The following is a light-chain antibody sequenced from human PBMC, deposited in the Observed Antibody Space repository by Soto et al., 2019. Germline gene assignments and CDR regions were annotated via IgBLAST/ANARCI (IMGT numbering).Light chain of an antibody. CDR3: QQYNDWPLT. CDR1: QSVSGD. V-gene: IGKV3-15*01. CDR2: DTS. J-gene: IGKJ4*01. Sequence: EIVMTQSPATLSVSPGERATLSCRASQSVSGDLAWYQQKPGQAPRLLIYDTSTRATGIPARFSGSGSGTEFTLTLSSLQSEEFAVYYCQQYNDWPLTFGGGTKVEIK.